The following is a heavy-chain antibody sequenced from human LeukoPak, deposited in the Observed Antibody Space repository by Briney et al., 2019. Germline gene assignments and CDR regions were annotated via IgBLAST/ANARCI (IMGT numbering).Heavy chain of an antibody. CDR2: IKSKTDGGTT. CDR1: GFSFSDAW. CDR3: TTDNWYNWNDPFDY. J-gene: IGHJ4*02. D-gene: IGHD1-1*01. V-gene: IGHV3-15*01. Sequence: PGGSLRLSCAASGFSFSDAWMSWVRQIPGKGLEWVGRIKSKTDGGTTDYAAPVKGRFTISRDDSKNTLYLQMNSLKTEDTAVYYCTTDNWYNWNDPFDYWGQGTLVTVSS.